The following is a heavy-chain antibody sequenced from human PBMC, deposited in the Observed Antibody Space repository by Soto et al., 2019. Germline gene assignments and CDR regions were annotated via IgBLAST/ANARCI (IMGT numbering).Heavy chain of an antibody. J-gene: IGHJ6*04. Sequence: SVKVSCKASGFTFTSSAVQWVRQARGQRLEWIGWIVVGSGNTKYAQKFQERVTITRDMSTRTAYMELSSLRSEDTAVYYCAAVFWASGMDVWGKGTTVTASS. CDR3: AAVFWASGMDV. D-gene: IGHD3-3*01. CDR1: GFTFTSSA. CDR2: IVVGSGNT. V-gene: IGHV1-58*01.